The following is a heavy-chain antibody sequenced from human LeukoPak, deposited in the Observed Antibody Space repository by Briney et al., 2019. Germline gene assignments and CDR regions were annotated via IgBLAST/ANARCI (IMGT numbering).Heavy chain of an antibody. Sequence: GGSLRLSCAASGFTFSSYAMSWVRQAPGKGLEWASSISGSGGSTYYADSVKGRFTISRDDSKNTLYLQMNSLRAEDTAVYFCAKGPLISHWGQGTLVTVSS. CDR3: AKGPLISH. D-gene: IGHD3-16*01. CDR2: ISGSGGST. CDR1: GFTFSSYA. J-gene: IGHJ4*02. V-gene: IGHV3-23*01.